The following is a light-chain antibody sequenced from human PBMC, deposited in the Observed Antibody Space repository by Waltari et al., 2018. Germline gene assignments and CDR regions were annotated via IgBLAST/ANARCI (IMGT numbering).Light chain of an antibody. CDR1: QSVSSS. CDR3: QKYNSSPLT. Sequence: VVLTQSPATLSLSPGERATLSCRASQSVSSSLAWYQQKPGQAPRLLIYSASSRATGIPDRFSGSGSGTEFTLTISSLEPEDFAVYYCQKYNSSPLTFGGGTKVEIK. V-gene: IGKV3-20*01. J-gene: IGKJ4*01. CDR2: SAS.